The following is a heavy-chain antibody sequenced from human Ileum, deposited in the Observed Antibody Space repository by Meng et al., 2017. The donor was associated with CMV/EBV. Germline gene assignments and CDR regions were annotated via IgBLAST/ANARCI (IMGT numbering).Heavy chain of an antibody. D-gene: IGHD4-17*01. V-gene: IGHV4-34*01. CDR2: INHSGST. Sequence: QVQLQQWGEGLLKPSETLSLTCAVYGGSFSGYYWNWIRQPPGRGLEWIGEINHSGSTNYNPSLKSRVTISVDTSKNQFSLKLSSVTAADTAVYYCATRRTPYGDYEYFQHWGQGTLVTVSS. J-gene: IGHJ1*01. CDR1: GGSFSGYY. CDR3: ATRRTPYGDYEYFQH.